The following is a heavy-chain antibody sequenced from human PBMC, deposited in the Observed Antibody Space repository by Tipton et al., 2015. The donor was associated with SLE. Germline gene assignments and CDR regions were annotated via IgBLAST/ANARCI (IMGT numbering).Heavy chain of an antibody. V-gene: IGHV3-66*01. J-gene: IGHJ4*02. D-gene: IGHD5-18*01. CDR1: GGSISSSSYY. CDR3: ARGIQLWLFDY. CDR2: IYYSGST. Sequence: SLRLSCTVSGGSISSSSYYWGWIRQPPGKGLEWIGSIYYSGSTYYADSVKGRFTISRDNSKNTLYLQMNSLRAEDTAVYYCARGIQLWLFDYWGQGTLVTVSS.